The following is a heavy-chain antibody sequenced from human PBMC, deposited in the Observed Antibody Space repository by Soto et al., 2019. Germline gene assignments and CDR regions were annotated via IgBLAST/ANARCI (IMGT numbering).Heavy chain of an antibody. CDR3: AREIRRDYYYYYPLDV. V-gene: IGHV4-59*01. CDR2: IYYSGST. J-gene: IGHJ6*02. Sequence: PSETLSLTCTVSGGSISSYYWSWIRQPPGKGLEWIGYIYYSGSTNYNPSLKSRVTISVDTSKNQFSLKLSSVTAADTAVYYCAREIRRDYYYYYPLDVWGQGTTVTVSS. CDR1: GGSISSYY.